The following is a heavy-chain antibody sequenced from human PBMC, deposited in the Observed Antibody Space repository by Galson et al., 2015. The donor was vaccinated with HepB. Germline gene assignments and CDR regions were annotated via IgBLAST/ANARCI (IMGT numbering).Heavy chain of an antibody. CDR1: GGTFSNYT. J-gene: IGHJ4*02. Sequence: SVKVSCKASGGTFSNYTFSWVRQAPGQGLEWMGGIIPIFGTANYAQKFQGRVTITADESTSAAYMELSSLRSEDTAVYYCARSGLFGAYDSSGYYLGYWGQGTLVTVSS. V-gene: IGHV1-69*13. CDR3: ARSGLFGAYDSSGYYLGY. D-gene: IGHD3-22*01. CDR2: IIPIFGTA.